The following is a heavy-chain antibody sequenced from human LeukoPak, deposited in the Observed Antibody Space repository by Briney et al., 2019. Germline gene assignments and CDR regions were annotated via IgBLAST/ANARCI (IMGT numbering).Heavy chain of an antibody. Sequence: PGGSLRLSCAASGFTFSSYAMHWVRQAPGKGLEWVAVISYDGSNKYYADSVKGRFTISRDNSKNTLYLQMNSLRAEDTAVYYCAKERRYYDILTGQAGYYYYYMDVWGKGTTVTVSS. CDR1: GFTFSSYA. CDR3: AKERRYYDILTGQAGYYYYYMDV. J-gene: IGHJ6*03. D-gene: IGHD3-9*01. CDR2: ISYDGSNK. V-gene: IGHV3-30-3*01.